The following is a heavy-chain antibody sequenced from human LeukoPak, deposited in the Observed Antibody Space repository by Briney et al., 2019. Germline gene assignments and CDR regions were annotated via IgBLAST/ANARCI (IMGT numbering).Heavy chain of an antibody. D-gene: IGHD6-19*01. Sequence: GGSLRLSCAASGFTFSSYGMHWVRQAPGKGLEWVAVISYDGSNKYYADSVKGRFTISRDNSKNTLYLQMNSLRAEDTAVYYCARVLYSSGWYPGYWGQGTLVTASS. J-gene: IGHJ4*02. CDR3: ARVLYSSGWYPGY. CDR2: ISYDGSNK. CDR1: GFTFSSYG. V-gene: IGHV3-30*03.